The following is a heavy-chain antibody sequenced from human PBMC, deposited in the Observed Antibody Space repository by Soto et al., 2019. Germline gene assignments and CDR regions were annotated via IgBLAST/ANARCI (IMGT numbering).Heavy chain of an antibody. CDR3: AREGYSSSSRLQSFDY. CDR2: TYYRSKWYN. V-gene: IGHV6-1*01. Sequence: KQSQTLSLTCAISGDSVSSNSAAWNWIRQSPSRGLEWLGRTYYRSKWYNDYAVSVKSRITINPDTSKNQFSLQLNSVTPEDTAVYYCAREGYSSSSRLQSFDYWGQGTLVTVSS. CDR1: GDSVSSNSAA. J-gene: IGHJ4*02. D-gene: IGHD6-6*01.